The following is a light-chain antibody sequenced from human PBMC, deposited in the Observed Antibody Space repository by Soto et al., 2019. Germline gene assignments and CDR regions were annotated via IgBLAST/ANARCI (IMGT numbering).Light chain of an antibody. CDR3: QSYDDSLGGHVI. J-gene: IGLJ2*01. V-gene: IGLV1-40*01. Sequence: QSVLTQPPSVSVAPGQRVTISCTGSSSYIGAGYDVHWYQQLPGTAPKLLIYANTTRPSGVPDRFSGSKSGTSASLAITGLQAEDEADYYCQSYDDSLGGHVIFGGGTKLTVL. CDR1: SSYIGAGYD. CDR2: ANT.